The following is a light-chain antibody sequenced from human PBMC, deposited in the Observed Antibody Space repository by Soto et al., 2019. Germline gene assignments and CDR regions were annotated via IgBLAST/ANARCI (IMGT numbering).Light chain of an antibody. CDR2: GAS. J-gene: IGKJ5*01. CDR3: QQYGSSPPIT. V-gene: IGKV3-20*01. Sequence: IVLTQSPGTLSLSPGERATLSCRASHSGSSSYLAWYQQKPGQAPRLLIYGASSRATGIPDRFSGSGSGTDFTLTISRLEPEDFAVYYCQQYGSSPPITFGQGTRLEIK. CDR1: HSGSSSY.